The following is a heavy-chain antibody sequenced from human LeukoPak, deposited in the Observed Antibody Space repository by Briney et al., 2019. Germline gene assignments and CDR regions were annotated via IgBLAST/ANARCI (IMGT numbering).Heavy chain of an antibody. D-gene: IGHD2-15*01. Sequence: SETLSLTCTVSGGSISSGSYYWSWIRQPAGKGLEWIGRIYTSGSTNYNPSLKSRVTISVDTSKNQFSLKLSPVTAADTAVYYCARVYCSGGSCSFDYWGQGTLVTVSS. V-gene: IGHV4-61*02. J-gene: IGHJ4*02. CDR3: ARVYCSGGSCSFDY. CDR2: IYTSGST. CDR1: GGSISSGSYY.